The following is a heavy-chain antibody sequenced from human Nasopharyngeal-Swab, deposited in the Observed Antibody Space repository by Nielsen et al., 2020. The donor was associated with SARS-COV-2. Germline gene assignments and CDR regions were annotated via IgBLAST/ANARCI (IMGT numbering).Heavy chain of an antibody. J-gene: IGHJ3*02. D-gene: IGHD6-19*01. CDR1: GYSFTSYW. Sequence: GASLEISCKGSGYSFTSYWISWVRQTPGKGPEWMGRIDPSDSYTNYSPSFQGHVTISADKSISTAYLQWSSLKASDTAMYCCVRPSSGWYGAFDIWGQGTMVTVSS. CDR2: IDPSDSYT. CDR3: VRPSSGWYGAFDI. V-gene: IGHV5-10-1*01.